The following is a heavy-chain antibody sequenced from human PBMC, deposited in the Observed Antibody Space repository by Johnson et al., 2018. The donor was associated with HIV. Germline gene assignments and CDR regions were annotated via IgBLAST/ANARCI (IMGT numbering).Heavy chain of an antibody. CDR2: IRYDGSNK. V-gene: IGHV3-30*02. CDR1: GFTFSSYG. D-gene: IGHD3-3*01. CDR3: AKGGPVLQFLEWLPVRAFDI. Sequence: QVQLVESGGGVVQPGGSLRLSCAASGFTFSSYGMHWVRQAPCKGLEWVAFIRYDGSNKYYADSVKGRFTISRDNSKNTLYLQMNSLRAEDTAVYYCAKGGPVLQFLEWLPVRAFDIWGQGTMVTVSA. J-gene: IGHJ3*02.